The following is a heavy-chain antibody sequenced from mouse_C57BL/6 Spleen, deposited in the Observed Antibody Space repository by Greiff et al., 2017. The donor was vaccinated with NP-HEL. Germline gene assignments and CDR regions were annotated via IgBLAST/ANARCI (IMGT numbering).Heavy chain of an antibody. V-gene: IGHV3-6*01. CDR1: GYSITSGYY. J-gene: IGHJ1*03. CDR2: ISYDGSN. Sequence: EVKLQESGPGLVKPSQSLSLSCSVTGYSITSGYYWNWLRQFPGNKLEWMGFISYDGSNNYNPSLKNRISITRDTSKNQFFLKLNSVTTEDTATYYCARNFDVWGTGTTVTVAS. CDR3: ARNFDV.